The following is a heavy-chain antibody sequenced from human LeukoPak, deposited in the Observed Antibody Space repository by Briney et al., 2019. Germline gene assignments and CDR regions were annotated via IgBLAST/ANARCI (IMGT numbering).Heavy chain of an antibody. J-gene: IGHJ4*02. CDR3: AKGAYYHGSGRYFDY. V-gene: IGHV3-23*01. CDR2: ISGSGGAT. Sequence: PGGSLRLPCAASGFTFSSYAMNWVRQAPGKGLEWVSAISGSGGATYYADSVKGRFTMSRDNSKNTLYLQMNSLRAEHTAVYYCAKGAYYHGSGRYFDYWGQGTLVTVSS. D-gene: IGHD3-10*01. CDR1: GFTFSSYA.